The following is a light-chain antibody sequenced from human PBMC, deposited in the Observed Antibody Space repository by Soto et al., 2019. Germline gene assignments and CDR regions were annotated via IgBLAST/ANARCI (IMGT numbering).Light chain of an antibody. CDR1: QSISSY. J-gene: IGKJ3*01. CDR2: DAS. Sequence: ETVLTQSPATLSLSPGERATLSCRASQSISSYLAWYQQKPDQAPRLLIYDASNRATGIPARFSGSGSGTDFTLTISSLEPEDFAVCYCHQRSTWPFTFGPGTKVDIK. V-gene: IGKV3-11*01. CDR3: HQRSTWPFT.